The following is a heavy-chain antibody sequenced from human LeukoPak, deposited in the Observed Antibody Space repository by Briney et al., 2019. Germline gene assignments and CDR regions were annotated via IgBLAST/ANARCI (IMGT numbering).Heavy chain of an antibody. Sequence: ASVKVSCKASGYTFTSYYMHWVRQAPGQGLEWMGIINPSGGSTSYAQKFQGRVTMTRDTSTSTVYMGLSSLRSEDTAVYYCARDGAVIYYGMDVWGQGTMVTVSS. CDR1: GYTFTSYY. CDR3: ARDGAVIYYGMDV. D-gene: IGHD2-21*01. CDR2: INPSGGST. V-gene: IGHV1-46*01. J-gene: IGHJ6*02.